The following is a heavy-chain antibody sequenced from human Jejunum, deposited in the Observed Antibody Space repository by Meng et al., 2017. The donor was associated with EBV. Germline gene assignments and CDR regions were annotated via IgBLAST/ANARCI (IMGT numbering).Heavy chain of an antibody. CDR3: ARAPSVAAAGLNNWFDP. Sequence: QTRASRTSWGKPSASLSLICTVSGASISSSSCFWAWSRQPPGKGLEWIGSIYSSGSTYYNPPLKSRVTISVDTSKNQFSLKLSSVTAADTAVYYCARAPSVAAAGLNNWFDPWGQGTLVTVSS. CDR2: IYSSGST. J-gene: IGHJ5*02. D-gene: IGHD6-13*01. V-gene: IGHV4-39*01. CDR1: GASISSSSCF.